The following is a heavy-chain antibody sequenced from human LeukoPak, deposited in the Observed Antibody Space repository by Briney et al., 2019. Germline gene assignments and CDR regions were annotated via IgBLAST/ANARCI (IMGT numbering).Heavy chain of an antibody. CDR1: GFTFSSYG. CDR3: VRPRPYSSGWYPAFDI. Sequence: GGSLRLSCAASGFTFSSYGMHWVRQAPGKGLEWVAVISYDGSNKYYADSVKGRFTISRDNSKNTLYLQMNSLRAEDTAVYYCVRPRPYSSGWYPAFDIWGQGTMVTVSS. V-gene: IGHV3-30*03. CDR2: ISYDGSNK. J-gene: IGHJ3*02. D-gene: IGHD6-19*01.